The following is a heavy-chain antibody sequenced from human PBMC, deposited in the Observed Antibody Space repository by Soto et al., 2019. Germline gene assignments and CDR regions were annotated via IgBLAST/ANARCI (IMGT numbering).Heavy chain of an antibody. CDR2: IYYRGST. D-gene: IGHD3-10*01. CDR3: ARPGNYGSGSYLYYFDY. CDR1: GGSISSSFYY. J-gene: IGHJ4*02. Sequence: QLQLQESGPGLVKPSETLSLTCTVSGGSISSSFYYWGWIRQPPGKGLEWIGSIYYRGSTYYNPSLKSRVTISVDTSKNQFSLKLSSVTAADTAVYYCARPGNYGSGSYLYYFDYWGQGTLVTVSS. V-gene: IGHV4-39*01.